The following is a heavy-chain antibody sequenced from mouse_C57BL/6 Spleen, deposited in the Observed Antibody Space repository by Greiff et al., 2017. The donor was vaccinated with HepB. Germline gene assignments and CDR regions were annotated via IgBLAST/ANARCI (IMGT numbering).Heavy chain of an antibody. CDR3: ARERLLNRYYAMDY. Sequence: VQLKQPGTELVKPGASVKLSCKASGYTFTSYWMHWVKQRPGQGLEWIGNINPSNGGTNYNEKFKSKATLTVDKSSSTAYMQLISLTSEDSAVYYCARERLLNRYYAMDYWGQGTSVTVSS. CDR1: GYTFTSYW. J-gene: IGHJ4*01. V-gene: IGHV1-53*01. D-gene: IGHD2-10*01. CDR2: INPSNGGT.